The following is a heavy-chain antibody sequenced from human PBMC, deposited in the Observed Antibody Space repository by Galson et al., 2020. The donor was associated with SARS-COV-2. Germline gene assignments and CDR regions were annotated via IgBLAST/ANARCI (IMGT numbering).Heavy chain of an antibody. Sequence: GGSLRLSCAASGFSFSTYAMHWVRQTPGKGLEWVAVIWSNGNKKYYGDSVKGRFTISRDNSMNTVSLQMDSLRAEDTAVYYCTTSIIVAGTLDYWGRGTLVSVSP. CDR3: TTSIIVAGTLDY. J-gene: IGHJ4*02. D-gene: IGHD5-12*01. CDR2: IWSNGNKK. V-gene: IGHV3-33*01. CDR1: GFSFSTYA.